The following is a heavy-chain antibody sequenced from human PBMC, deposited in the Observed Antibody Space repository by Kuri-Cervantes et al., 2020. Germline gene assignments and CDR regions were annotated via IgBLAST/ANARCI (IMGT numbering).Heavy chain of an antibody. V-gene: IGHV4-59*12. CDR1: GGSISSYY. D-gene: IGHD2-8*02. CDR3: ARGGEITGIGY. J-gene: IGHJ4*02. CDR2: IYYSGST. Sequence: SETLSLTCTVSGGSISSYYWSWIRQPPGKGLEWIGYIYYSGSTNYNPSLKSRVTISVDTSKNQFSLKLSSVTAADTAVYYCARGGEITGIGYWGQGTLVTVSS.